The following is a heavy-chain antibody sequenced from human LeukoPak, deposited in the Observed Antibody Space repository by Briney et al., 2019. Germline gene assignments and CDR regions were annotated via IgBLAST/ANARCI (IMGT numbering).Heavy chain of an antibody. J-gene: IGHJ6*03. Sequence: ASVKVSCKASGYTFTSYGISWVRQAPGQGLEWMGWMNPNSGNTGYAQKFQGRVTMTRNTSISTAYMELSSLRSEDTAVYYCARGIAVAGDYYHYMDVWGKGTTVTISS. D-gene: IGHD6-19*01. V-gene: IGHV1-8*02. CDR2: MNPNSGNT. CDR3: ARGIAVAGDYYHYMDV. CDR1: GYTFTSYG.